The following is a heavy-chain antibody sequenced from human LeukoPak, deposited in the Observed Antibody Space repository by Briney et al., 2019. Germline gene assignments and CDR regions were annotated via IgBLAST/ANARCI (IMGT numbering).Heavy chain of an antibody. D-gene: IGHD6-6*01. CDR1: GFTFNSYG. V-gene: IGHV3-7*01. CDR2: IKQDGSQK. J-gene: IGHJ4*02. CDR3: ARESFAARWD. Sequence: GGSLRLSWAASGFTFNSYGTHWLRQAPGKGPEWVANIKQDGSQKSYVDSVKGRFTISRDNANNLLYLQMNSLRAEDTAVYYCARESFAARWDWGQGTLVTVSS.